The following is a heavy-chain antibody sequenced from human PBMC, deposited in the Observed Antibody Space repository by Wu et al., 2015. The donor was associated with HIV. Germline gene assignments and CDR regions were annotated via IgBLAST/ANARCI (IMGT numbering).Heavy chain of an antibody. CDR3: AKLINFVSYVADKSDY. V-gene: IGHV1-2*02. J-gene: IGHJ4*02. CDR2: INANTGRA. Sequence: QVQLVQSGAEVKEPGTSVKVSCKASGYTFTAYYLFWMRQTPGQGLEWMGWINANTGRADYAQKFQGRVTMTRDTSINTAYMELNRLRYDDTAVYYCAKLINFVSYVADKSDYWGQGTLVSVSS. D-gene: IGHD4/OR15-4a*01. CDR1: GYTFTAYY.